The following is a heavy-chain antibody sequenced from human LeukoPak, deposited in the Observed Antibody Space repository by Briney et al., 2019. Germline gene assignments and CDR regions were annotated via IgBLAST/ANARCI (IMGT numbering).Heavy chain of an antibody. D-gene: IGHD2-15*01. CDR1: GFTFSSYW. CDR3: ARSSADIVVVVGGDY. CDR2: IQSDGSST. Sequence: GGSLRLSCAASGFTFSSYWMHWVRQAPGKGLVWVSRIQSDGSSTTYADSVKGRFTISRDNSKNTLYLQMNSLRAEDTAVYYCARSSADIVVVVGGDYWGQGTLVTVSS. V-gene: IGHV3-74*01. J-gene: IGHJ4*02.